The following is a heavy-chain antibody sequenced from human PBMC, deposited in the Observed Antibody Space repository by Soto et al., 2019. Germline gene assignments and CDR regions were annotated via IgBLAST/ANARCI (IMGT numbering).Heavy chain of an antibody. CDR3: AGGAQWELETNWFDP. J-gene: IGHJ5*02. D-gene: IGHD1-26*01. CDR1: GGTFSSYA. V-gene: IGHV1-69*12. Sequence: QVQLVQSGAEVKKPGSSVKVSCKASGGTFSSYAISWVRQAPGQGLEWMGGIIPIFGTANYAQRFQGRVTITGDESKSTAYMELSSLRSEDTAVYYCAGGAQWELETNWFDPWGQGTLVTVSS. CDR2: IIPIFGTA.